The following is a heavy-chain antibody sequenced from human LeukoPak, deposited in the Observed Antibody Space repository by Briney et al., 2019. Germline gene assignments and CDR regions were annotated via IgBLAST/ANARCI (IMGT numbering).Heavy chain of an antibody. V-gene: IGHV3-30*02. CDR3: AKDTTTVTSHAFDI. CDR2: IRYDGSNK. D-gene: IGHD4-17*01. J-gene: IGHJ3*02. CDR1: GFTFSSYG. Sequence: GSLRLSCAASGFTFSSYGMHWVRQAPGKGLEWVPFIRYDGSNKYYADSVKGRFTISRDNSKNTLYLQMNRLRAEDTAVYYCAKDTTTVTSHAFDIWGQGTMVTVSS.